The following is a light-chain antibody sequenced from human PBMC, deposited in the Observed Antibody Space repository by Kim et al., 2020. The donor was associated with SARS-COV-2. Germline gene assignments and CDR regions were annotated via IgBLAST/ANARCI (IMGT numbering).Light chain of an antibody. J-gene: IGLJ1*01. Sequence: QSALTQPPSVSGSPGQSVTISCTGTSSDVGSYNRVSWYQQSPGTAPKLMIYEVSNRPSGVPDRFSGSKSGNTASLTISGLQAEDEADYYCCSFTTRTTYVFGTGTKVTVL. V-gene: IGLV2-18*02. CDR1: SSDVGSYNR. CDR2: EVS. CDR3: CSFTTRTTYV.